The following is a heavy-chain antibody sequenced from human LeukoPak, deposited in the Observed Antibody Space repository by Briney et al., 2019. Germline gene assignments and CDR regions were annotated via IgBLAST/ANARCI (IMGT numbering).Heavy chain of an antibody. CDR2: ISYDGSNK. V-gene: IGHV3-30*04. J-gene: IGHJ6*02. CDR1: GFTFSSYA. Sequence: GRSLRLSCAASGFTFSSYAMHWVRQAPGKGLEWVAVISYDGSNKYYADSVKGRFTISRDNSKNTLYLQMNSLRAEDTAVYYCARDIYDSSGYYYWTRYYYYYYGMDVWGQGTTVTVSS. CDR3: ARDIYDSSGYYYWTRYYYYYYGMDV. D-gene: IGHD3-22*01.